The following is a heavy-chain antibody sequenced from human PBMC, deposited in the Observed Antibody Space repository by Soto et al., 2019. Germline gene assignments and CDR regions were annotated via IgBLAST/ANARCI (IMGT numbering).Heavy chain of an antibody. V-gene: IGHV3-21*01. CDR3: ARSVVRGAPDS. Sequence: GGSLRLSCAASGFPFSSYAMNWVRQGPGKGLEWVSSIDATSVYIFYAASVQGRFTVSRANAQNSFYLQMNSLRVEDTAVYYCARSVVRGAPDSWGQGTLVTVSS. J-gene: IGHJ4*02. CDR2: IDATSVYI. D-gene: IGHD2-21*01. CDR1: GFPFSSYA.